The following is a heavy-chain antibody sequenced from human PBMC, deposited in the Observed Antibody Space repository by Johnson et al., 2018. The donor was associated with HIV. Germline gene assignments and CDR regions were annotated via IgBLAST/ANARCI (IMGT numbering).Heavy chain of an antibody. CDR3: AREVAARLRAFDI. J-gene: IGHJ3*02. Sequence: VQLVESGGGVVQPGRSLRLSCAASGFTFSDYYMSWIRQAPGKGLEWVSYISSSGSTIYYADSVKGRFTISRDNAKNSLYLQMNSLRAEDTAVYYCAREVAARLRAFDIWGQGTMVTVSS. CDR1: GFTFSDYY. CDR2: ISSSGSTI. V-gene: IGHV3-11*04. D-gene: IGHD6-6*01.